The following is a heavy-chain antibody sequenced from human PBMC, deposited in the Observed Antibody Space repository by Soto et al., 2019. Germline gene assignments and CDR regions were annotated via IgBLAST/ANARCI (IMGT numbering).Heavy chain of an antibody. CDR1: GDSITSNSYF. J-gene: IGHJ3*02. Sequence: SETLSLTCTVSGDSITSNSYFWAWIRQPPGKGLEWIGSIYYSGTTYYNPSLKSRVTISVDTSKNQFSLKLSSVTAADTAVYYCAKGGSGSYSNAFDIWGQGTMVTVSS. CDR2: IYYSGTT. CDR3: AKGGSGSYSNAFDI. D-gene: IGHD3-10*01. V-gene: IGHV4-39*01.